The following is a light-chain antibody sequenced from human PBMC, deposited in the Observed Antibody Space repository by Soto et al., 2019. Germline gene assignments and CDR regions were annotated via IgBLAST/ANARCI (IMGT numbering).Light chain of an antibody. J-gene: IGKJ4*01. CDR2: GAS. Sequence: EIVLTQSPGTLSLSPGERATVSCRASQSVYNNYLSWYQQKPDQAPRLRIYGASNRATGIPDRFSGFGSGTDFTLTISRLEPEDFAVYYCQQYGSSLPVIFGGGTKVEMK. CDR1: QSVYNNY. V-gene: IGKV3-20*01. CDR3: QQYGSSLPVI.